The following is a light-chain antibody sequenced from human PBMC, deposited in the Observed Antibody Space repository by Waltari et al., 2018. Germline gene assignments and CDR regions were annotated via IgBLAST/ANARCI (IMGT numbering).Light chain of an antibody. CDR1: QSINTY. Sequence: IVLTQSPGTLSLSPGEGATLSCRASQSINTYLAWYQQRPGQAPRLLIYGVSTRATGTPDRFSGSGFGTDFTLSISRLEPEDFAVYYCQQFGSSPEMFGPGTKVEIK. CDR2: GVS. CDR3: QQFGSSPEM. V-gene: IGKV3-20*01. J-gene: IGKJ1*01.